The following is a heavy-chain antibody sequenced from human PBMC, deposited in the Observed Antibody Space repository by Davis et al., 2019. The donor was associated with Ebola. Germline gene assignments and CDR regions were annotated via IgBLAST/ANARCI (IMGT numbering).Heavy chain of an antibody. Sequence: PGGSLRLSCAASGFTFSDYYMSWIRQAPGKGLEWVSYISSSGSTIYYADSVKGRFTISRDNAKNSLYLQMNSLRAEDTAVYYCARDIWDTAMVRPYYYYGMDVWGQGTTVTVSS. J-gene: IGHJ6*02. V-gene: IGHV3-11*04. CDR3: ARDIWDTAMVRPYYYYGMDV. CDR1: GFTFSDYY. CDR2: ISSSGSTI. D-gene: IGHD5-18*01.